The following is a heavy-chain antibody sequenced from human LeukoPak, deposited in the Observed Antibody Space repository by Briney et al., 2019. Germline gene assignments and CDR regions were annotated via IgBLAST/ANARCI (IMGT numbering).Heavy chain of an antibody. V-gene: IGHV3-30*02. D-gene: IGHD2-2*01. J-gene: IGHJ4*02. CDR2: ILYDGSNK. CDR1: GITFSSTG. Sequence: GGSLRLSCVASGITFSSTGMHGVRQAPGKGPEWVAFILYDGSNKFHGDSVKGRFTISRDNAKSTLYLQMNSLRDEDTAVYYCATDHCRSTSCYLDNWGQGTLVTVSS. CDR3: ATDHCRSTSCYLDN.